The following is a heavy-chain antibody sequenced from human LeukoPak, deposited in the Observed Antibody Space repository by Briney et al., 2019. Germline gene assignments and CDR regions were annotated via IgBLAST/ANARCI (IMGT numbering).Heavy chain of an antibody. J-gene: IGHJ4*02. CDR3: SKERQAAGSLDY. V-gene: IGHV3-9*01. CDR2: ISWNSGRI. D-gene: IGHD6-13*01. CDR1: GFTFNDYA. Sequence: GGSLRLSCAASGFTFNDYAMHWVRQAPGKGLEWVSGISWNSGRIGYADSVKGRFTISRDNAKNSLYLQMSSLRAEDTALYYCSKERQAAGSLDYWGQGTLVTVSS.